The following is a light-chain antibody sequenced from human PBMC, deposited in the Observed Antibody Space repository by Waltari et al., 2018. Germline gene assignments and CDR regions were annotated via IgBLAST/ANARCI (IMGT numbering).Light chain of an antibody. J-gene: IGLJ3*02. V-gene: IGLV2-23*01. CDR1: DVASFHL. CDR2: EGN. CDR3: CSYVGGTSWV. Sequence: QSALTPPAALSGSYGQSITISCGDVASFHLVSWYQQQPGKAPKVIIYEGNKRPSGLSDRFSGSKSGNTAPLTISGLQADDQADYYCCSYVGGTSWVFGGGTKLTVL.